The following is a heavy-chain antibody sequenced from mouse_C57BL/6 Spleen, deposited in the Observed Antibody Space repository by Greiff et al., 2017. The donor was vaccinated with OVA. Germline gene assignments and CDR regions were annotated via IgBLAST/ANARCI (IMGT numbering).Heavy chain of an antibody. D-gene: IGHD1-1*01. CDR3: TRGATVVATGAY. V-gene: IGHV1-15*01. J-gene: IGHJ3*01. Sequence: QVQLQQSGAELVRPGASVTLSCKASGYTFTDYEMHWVKQTPVHGLEWIGAIDPETGGTAYNQKFKGKAILTADKSSSTAYMELRSLTSEDSAVYYCTRGATVVATGAYWGQGTLVTVSA. CDR2: IDPETGGT. CDR1: GYTFTDYE.